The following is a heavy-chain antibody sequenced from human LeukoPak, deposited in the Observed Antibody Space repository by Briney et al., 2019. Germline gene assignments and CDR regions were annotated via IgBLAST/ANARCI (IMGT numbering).Heavy chain of an antibody. J-gene: IGHJ4*02. CDR3: AKSTALRSYYDFWSGYLD. CDR2: ISGSGGST. V-gene: IGHV3-23*01. Sequence: GGSLRLSCAASGFTFSSYAMSWVRQAPGKGLEWVSAISGSGGSTYYADSVKGRFTISRDNSENTLYLQMNSLRAEDTAVYYCAKSTALRSYYDFWSGYLDWGQGTLVTVSS. D-gene: IGHD3-3*01. CDR1: GFTFSSYA.